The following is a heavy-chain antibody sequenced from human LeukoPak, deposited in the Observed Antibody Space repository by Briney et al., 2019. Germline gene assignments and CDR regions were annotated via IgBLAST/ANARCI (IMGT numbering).Heavy chain of an antibody. J-gene: IGHJ6*03. V-gene: IGHV4-39*07. CDR1: GGSISSSSYY. D-gene: IGHD6-13*01. CDR3: ARDRGAAAGTYYYYYMDV. Sequence: PSETLSLTCTVSGGSISSSSYYWGWIRQPPGKGLEWIGSIYYSGSTYYNPSLKSRVTISVDTSKNQFSLKLSSVTAADTAVYYCARDRGAAAGTYYYYYMDVWGKGTPVTVSS. CDR2: IYYSGST.